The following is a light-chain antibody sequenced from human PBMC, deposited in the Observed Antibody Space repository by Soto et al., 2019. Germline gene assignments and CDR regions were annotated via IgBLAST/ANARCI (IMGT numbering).Light chain of an antibody. J-gene: IGKJ1*01. Sequence: DLQMTQSPSSLSASVGDRVTIICRASQSITSYLNWYQQKPGKAPKLLIYAASSLQSGVPSRFSGSGSGTDFTLTISSLQPEDFAAYYCQQSYSTPRTFGQGTKVEIK. V-gene: IGKV1-39*01. CDR3: QQSYSTPRT. CDR2: AAS. CDR1: QSITSY.